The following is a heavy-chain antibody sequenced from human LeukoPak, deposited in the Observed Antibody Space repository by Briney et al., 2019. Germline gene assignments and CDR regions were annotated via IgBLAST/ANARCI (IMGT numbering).Heavy chain of an antibody. Sequence: PSETLSLTCTVSGGSISSYYWSWIRLPPGKGLEWIGYIFYSGSTNYNPSLKSRVTISIDTSKNQFSLRLSSVTAADTAVYYCARDITVTRSGWFDPWGQGTLVTVSS. CDR2: IFYSGST. CDR3: ARDITVTRSGWFDP. V-gene: IGHV4-59*12. CDR1: GGSISSYY. J-gene: IGHJ5*02. D-gene: IGHD4-17*01.